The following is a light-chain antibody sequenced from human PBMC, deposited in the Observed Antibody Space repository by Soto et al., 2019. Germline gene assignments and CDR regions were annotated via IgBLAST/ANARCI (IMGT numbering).Light chain of an antibody. CDR2: DVS. Sequence: QSALTQPTSVSGSPGQSITISCTGTSSDVGGYNYVSWYQQHPGKAPNLMIYDVSNRPSGVPHRFSASKSGNTASLTISGLQPEDEADYYCSSYTGSSTLDYVFGTGTKVTVL. V-gene: IGLV2-14*01. J-gene: IGLJ1*01. CDR3: SSYTGSSTLDYV. CDR1: SSDVGGYNY.